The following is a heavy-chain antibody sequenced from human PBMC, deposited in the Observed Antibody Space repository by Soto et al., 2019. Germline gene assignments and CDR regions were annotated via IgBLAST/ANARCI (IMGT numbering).Heavy chain of an antibody. J-gene: IGHJ4*02. V-gene: IGHV1-3*01. CDR1: GYTFTSYT. D-gene: IGHD4-17*01. CDR3: ARYDYLPGFDY. Sequence: ASVKVSCKASGYTFTSYTMHWVRQAPGQRLEWMGWIYPGKGDTKYSQNFQGRVTFTSDTSASTAYMELSSLISEDTAVYYCARYDYLPGFDYWGQGTLVTVSS. CDR2: IYPGKGDT.